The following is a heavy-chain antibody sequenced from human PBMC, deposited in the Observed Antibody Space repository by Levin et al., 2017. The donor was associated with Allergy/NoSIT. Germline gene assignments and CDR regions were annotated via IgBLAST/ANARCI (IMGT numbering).Heavy chain of an antibody. CDR1: GGSISSSNW. J-gene: IGHJ4*02. CDR2: IYHSGST. Sequence: SETLSLTCAVSGGSISSSNWWSWVRQPPGKGLEWIGEIYHSGSTNYNPSLKSRVTISVDKSKNQFSLKLSSVTAADTAVYYCASFPPEYYGYPEQKYIDYWGQGTLVTVSS. CDR3: ASFPPEYYGYPEQKYIDY. D-gene: IGHD3-10*01. V-gene: IGHV4-4*02.